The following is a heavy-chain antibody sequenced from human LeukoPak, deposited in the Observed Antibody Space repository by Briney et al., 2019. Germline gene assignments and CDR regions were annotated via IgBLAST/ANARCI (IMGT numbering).Heavy chain of an antibody. Sequence: ASVKVSCKASGYTLTSYGISWVRQAPGQGLEWMGWISAYNGNTNYAQKLQGRVTMTTDTSTSTDYMELRSLRSDDTAVYDCARTDSSASWYGTGGDYWGQATLVTVSS. CDR1: GYTLTSYG. CDR2: ISAYNGNT. D-gene: IGHD6-13*01. CDR3: ARTDSSASWYGTGGDY. J-gene: IGHJ4*02. V-gene: IGHV1-18*01.